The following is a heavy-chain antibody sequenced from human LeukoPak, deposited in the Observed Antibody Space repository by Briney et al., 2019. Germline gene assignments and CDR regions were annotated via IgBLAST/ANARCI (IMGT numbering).Heavy chain of an antibody. V-gene: IGHV3-7*01. CDR1: GFTFSSYW. CDR3: ARDILTGYGPFDY. Sequence: GGSLRLSCAASGFTFSSYWMSWVRQAPGKGLEWVANIKQDGSEKYYVDSVKGRFTISRDNAKNSLYLQMNSLRAEDTAVYYCARDILTGYGPFDYWGQGTLVTVSS. CDR2: IKQDGSEK. D-gene: IGHD3-9*01. J-gene: IGHJ4*02.